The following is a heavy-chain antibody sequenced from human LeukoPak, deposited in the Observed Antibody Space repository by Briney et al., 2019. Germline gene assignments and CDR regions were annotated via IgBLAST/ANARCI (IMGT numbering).Heavy chain of an antibody. J-gene: IGHJ4*02. Sequence: GGSLRLSCAASGFTFDDYAMHWVRQAPGKGLEWVAVISYDGRNKYYTDSVKGRFPISRDNSKNTLYLQMNSLRAEDTAVYYCARNFNHFDYWGQGTLVTVSS. D-gene: IGHD1-14*01. CDR1: GFTFDDYA. V-gene: IGHV3-30*04. CDR3: ARNFNHFDY. CDR2: ISYDGRNK.